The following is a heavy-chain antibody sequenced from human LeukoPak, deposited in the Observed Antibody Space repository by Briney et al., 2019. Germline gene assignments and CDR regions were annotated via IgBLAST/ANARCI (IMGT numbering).Heavy chain of an antibody. CDR3: ARDRGAVAGYFDY. CDR2: ITPIFGTA. CDR1: GGTFSSYA. D-gene: IGHD6-19*01. V-gene: IGHV1-69*13. J-gene: IGHJ4*02. Sequence: GASVKVSCKASGGTFSSYAISWVRQAPGQGLEWMGGITPIFGTANYAQKFQGRVTITADESTSTAYMELSSLRSEDTAVYYCARDRGAVAGYFDYWGQGTLVTVSS.